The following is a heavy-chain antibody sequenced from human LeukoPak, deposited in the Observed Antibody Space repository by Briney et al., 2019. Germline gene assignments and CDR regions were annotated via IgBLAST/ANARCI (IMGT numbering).Heavy chain of an antibody. D-gene: IGHD3-22*01. CDR2: ISGSGGST. V-gene: IGHV3-23*01. J-gene: IGHJ4*02. Sequence: GGSLRLSCAASGFTFSSYAMSRVRQAPGKGLEWVSAISGSGGSTYYADSVKGRFTISRDNSKNTLYLQMNSLRAEDTAVYYCAKDSWAGDVVVIINYFDYWGQGTLVTVSS. CDR3: AKDSWAGDVVVIINYFDY. CDR1: GFTFSSYA.